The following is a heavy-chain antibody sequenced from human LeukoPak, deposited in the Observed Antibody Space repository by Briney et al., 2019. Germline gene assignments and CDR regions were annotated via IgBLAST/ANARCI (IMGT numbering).Heavy chain of an antibody. V-gene: IGHV1-18*01. CDR3: ARGDSRDGYNTDYYGMDV. D-gene: IGHD5-24*01. CDR2: ISTYYGNT. Sequence: GASVKVPCKASGYTFTSFGVAWVRQAPGQGLEWMGWISTYYGNTNYAQKLQGRVSMTTDTSTSTAYMELKSLRSDDTAVYYCARGDSRDGYNTDYYGMDVWGQGTTVTVSS. J-gene: IGHJ6*02. CDR1: GYTFTSFG.